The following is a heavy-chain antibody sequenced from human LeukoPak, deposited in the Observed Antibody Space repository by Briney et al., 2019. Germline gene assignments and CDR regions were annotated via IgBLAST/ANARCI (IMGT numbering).Heavy chain of an antibody. CDR2: ISYDGNNK. Sequence: QTGGSLRLSCAASGFTFSTYSMNWVRQAPGKGLEWVAVISYDGNNKYYADSVKGRFTISRDNSKNTLYLQMNSLRAEDTAVYYCARAYNQRITIFGVVEETYYFDYWGQGTLVTVSS. CDR3: ARAYNQRITIFGVVEETYYFDY. V-gene: IGHV3-30*03. CDR1: GFTFSTYS. J-gene: IGHJ4*02. D-gene: IGHD3-3*01.